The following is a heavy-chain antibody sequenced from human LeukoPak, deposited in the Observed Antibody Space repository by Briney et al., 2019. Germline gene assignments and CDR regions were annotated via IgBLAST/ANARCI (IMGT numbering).Heavy chain of an antibody. CDR1: GFTFSSYT. Sequence: GGSLRLSCAASGFTFSSYTMNWVRQAPGKGLEWVSSISTSSIYIYYADSVKGRFTISRDNAKNSLYLQMNSLRAEDTAVYYCAELGITMIGGVWGKGTTVTVSS. CDR2: ISTSSIYI. J-gene: IGHJ6*04. V-gene: IGHV3-21*01. D-gene: IGHD3-10*02. CDR3: AELGITMIGGV.